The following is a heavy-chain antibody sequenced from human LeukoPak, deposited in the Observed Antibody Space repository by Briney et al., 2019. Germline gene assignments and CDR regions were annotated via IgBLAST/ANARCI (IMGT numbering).Heavy chain of an antibody. CDR1: GYTFTSYG. V-gene: IGHV1-18*04. D-gene: IGHD2-2*01. CDR2: ISAYNGNT. J-gene: IGHJ3*02. Sequence: ASVKVSCKASGYTFTSYGISWVLQAPGQGLEWMGWISAYNGNTNYAQKLQGRVTMTTDTSTSTAYMELRSLRSDDTAVYYCARDVDIVVVPAAMEDDAFDIWGQGTMVTVSS. CDR3: ARDVDIVVVPAAMEDDAFDI.